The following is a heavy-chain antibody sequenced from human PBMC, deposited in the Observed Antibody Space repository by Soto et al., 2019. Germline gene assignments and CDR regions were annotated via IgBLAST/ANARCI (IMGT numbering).Heavy chain of an antibody. CDR3: AREGSSSDNYYYCGMDV. CDR2: IYYSGST. Sequence: QVQLQESGPGLVKPSQTLSLTCTVSGGSISSGGYYWSWIRQHPGKGLEWIGSIYYSGSTYYNPTLTSRVTISVDPSKNQFSLKLSSVTAADTAVYYCAREGSSSDNYYYCGMDVWGQGTTVTVSS. V-gene: IGHV4-31*03. D-gene: IGHD6-6*01. J-gene: IGHJ6*02. CDR1: GGSISSGGYY.